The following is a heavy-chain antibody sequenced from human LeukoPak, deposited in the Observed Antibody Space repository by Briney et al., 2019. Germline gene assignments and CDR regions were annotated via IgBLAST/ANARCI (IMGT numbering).Heavy chain of an antibody. D-gene: IGHD6-13*01. Sequence: SETLSLTCGVSGGSIRSTNWWSWVRQPPGQGLEWIGEISLSGQTNFNPSLNGRVTMSLDESRNQLSLKLTSVTAADTAVYYCARDEAAAHFDYWGQGTLVTVSS. V-gene: IGHV4/OR15-8*02. CDR1: GGSIRSTNW. CDR2: ISLSGQT. CDR3: ARDEAAAHFDY. J-gene: IGHJ4*02.